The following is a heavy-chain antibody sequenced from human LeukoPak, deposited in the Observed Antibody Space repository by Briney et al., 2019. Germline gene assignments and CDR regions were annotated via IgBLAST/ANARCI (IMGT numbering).Heavy chain of an antibody. CDR2: ISAYNGNT. J-gene: IGHJ4*02. D-gene: IGHD2-2*01. Sequence: ASVKVSCKASGYTFTSYGISWVRQAPGQGLEWMGWISAYNGNTDYAQKLQGRVTMTTDTSTTTAYMELRSLRSDDTAVYYCARDVGYCSSTSCSRGDYWGQGTLVTVSS. CDR3: ARDVGYCSSTSCSRGDY. CDR1: GYTFTSYG. V-gene: IGHV1-18*01.